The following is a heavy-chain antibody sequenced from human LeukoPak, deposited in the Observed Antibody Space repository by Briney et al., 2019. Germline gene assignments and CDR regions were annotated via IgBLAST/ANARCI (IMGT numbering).Heavy chain of an antibody. Sequence: QSGGSLRLSCSASGFSSINYAMHWVRQAPGKGLEWVAFIRYDGSNKYYADYVKGRFTISRDNSKNTLYLLMNSLRAEGTAVYYCAKDGGVYLSGRSYFDYWGQGTLVTVST. D-gene: IGHD3-10*01. CDR1: GFSSINYA. J-gene: IGHJ4*02. CDR3: AKDGGVYLSGRSYFDY. CDR2: IRYDGSNK. V-gene: IGHV3-30*02.